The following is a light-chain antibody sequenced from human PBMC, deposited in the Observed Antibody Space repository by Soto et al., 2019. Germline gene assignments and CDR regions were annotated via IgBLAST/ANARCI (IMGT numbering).Light chain of an antibody. CDR1: QSVSSSY. CDR3: QLYGSSPPYS. J-gene: IGKJ2*01. Sequence: EIVLTQSPGTLSLSPGERATLSCRASQSVSSSYLAWYQQKPGQAPRLLIYGASSRATGIPDRFSGSESGTDFTLTISRLEPAGFALFCCQLYGSSPPYSFGQGNKLEIK. V-gene: IGKV3-20*01. CDR2: GAS.